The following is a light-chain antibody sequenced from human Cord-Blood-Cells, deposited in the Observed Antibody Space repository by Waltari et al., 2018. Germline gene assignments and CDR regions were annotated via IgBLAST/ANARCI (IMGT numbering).Light chain of an antibody. CDR2: DNS. CDR1: SSNIGAGYD. Sequence: QSVLTQPPSVSGAPGQRVTISCTGSSSNIGAGYDVHWYQQLPGTAPKLLIYDNSNRPSGVPDRFSGSKSGTSASLAITGLQAEAEADYYCQSYDSSLSGWVFGGGTKLTVL. V-gene: IGLV1-40*01. J-gene: IGLJ3*02. CDR3: QSYDSSLSGWV.